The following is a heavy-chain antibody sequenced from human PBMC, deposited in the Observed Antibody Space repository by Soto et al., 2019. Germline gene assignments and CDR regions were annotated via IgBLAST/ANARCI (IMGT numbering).Heavy chain of an antibody. CDR3: ARDTYYYDSSGYYHS. Sequence: ASVKVSCKASGYTFTSYGISWVRQAPGQGLEWMGWISAYNGNTNYAQKLQGRVTMTTDTSTSTAYMELRSLRSDDTAVYYCARDTYYYDSSGYYHSWGQRSPVTGSS. J-gene: IGHJ4*02. CDR2: ISAYNGNT. V-gene: IGHV1-18*01. CDR1: GYTFTSYG. D-gene: IGHD3-22*01.